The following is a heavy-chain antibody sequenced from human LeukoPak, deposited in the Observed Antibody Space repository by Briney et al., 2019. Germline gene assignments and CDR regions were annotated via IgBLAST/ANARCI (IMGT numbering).Heavy chain of an antibody. CDR3: AKDRKKGTTPFDC. D-gene: IGHD1-7*01. CDR1: GFTFSSYA. Sequence: PGGSLRLSCAASGFTFSSYAMSWVRQAPGKGLEWVSAISGSGGSTYYADSVKGRFTISRDNSKNTLYLQMNSPRAEDTAVYYCAKDRKKGTTPFDCWGQGTLVTVSS. J-gene: IGHJ4*02. V-gene: IGHV3-23*01. CDR2: ISGSGGST.